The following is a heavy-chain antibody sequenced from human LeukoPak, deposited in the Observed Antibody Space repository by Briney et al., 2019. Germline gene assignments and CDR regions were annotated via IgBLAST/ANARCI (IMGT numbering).Heavy chain of an antibody. CDR3: ARDGIHDSSGYSLPFDY. J-gene: IGHJ4*02. Sequence: ASVKVSCKASGYTFTSYGISWVRQAPGQGLEWMGWISAYNGNTNYAQKLQGRVTMTTDTSTSTAYMELRSLRSDDTAVYYCARDGIHDSSGYSLPFDYWGQGTLVTVSS. CDR1: GYTFTSYG. V-gene: IGHV1-18*01. CDR2: ISAYNGNT. D-gene: IGHD3-22*01.